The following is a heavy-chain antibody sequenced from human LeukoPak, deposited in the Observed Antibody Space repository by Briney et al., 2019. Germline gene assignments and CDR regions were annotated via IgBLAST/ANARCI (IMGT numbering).Heavy chain of an antibody. D-gene: IGHD3-22*01. J-gene: IGHJ3*02. Sequence: PGGSLRLSCAASGFTVSSNYMSWVRQAPGKRLEWVSVIYSGGSTYYADSVKGRFTISRDNSKNTLYLQMNSLRAEDTAVYYCAREAYYDSSGLDAFDIWGQGTMVTVSS. CDR2: IYSGGST. CDR3: AREAYYDSSGLDAFDI. V-gene: IGHV3-53*01. CDR1: GFTVSSNY.